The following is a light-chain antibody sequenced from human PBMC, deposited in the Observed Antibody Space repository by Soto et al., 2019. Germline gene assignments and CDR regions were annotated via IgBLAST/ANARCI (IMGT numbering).Light chain of an antibody. Sequence: DIQMTQSPSTLSASVGDRVTITCRASQSISSWLAWYQQKPGKAPKLLIYDASGLKDGVPSRFSGSQSGTEFTLTISSLQPDDFATYYCQQYSSFSPEAFGQGTKLEI. CDR2: DAS. J-gene: IGKJ2*01. CDR1: QSISSW. V-gene: IGKV1-5*01. CDR3: QQYSSFSPEA.